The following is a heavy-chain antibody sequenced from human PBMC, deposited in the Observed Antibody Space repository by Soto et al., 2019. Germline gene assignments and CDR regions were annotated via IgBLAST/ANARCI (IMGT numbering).Heavy chain of an antibody. D-gene: IGHD6-25*01. CDR1: GGSISNYY. Sequence: QVQLQESGPGLVKPSETLSLTCTVSGGSISNYYWSWIRQPAGKGLEWIGRIYTSGSTDYNPSLNSRVTISIDTSKNQFSLKVSSVTAADTAVYYCAREDGYYFDYWGQGTLVTVSS. CDR2: IYTSGST. CDR3: AREDGYYFDY. J-gene: IGHJ4*02. V-gene: IGHV4-4*07.